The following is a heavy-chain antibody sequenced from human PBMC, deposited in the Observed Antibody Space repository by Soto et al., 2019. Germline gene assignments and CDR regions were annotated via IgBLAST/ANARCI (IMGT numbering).Heavy chain of an antibody. V-gene: IGHV4-4*02. CDR1: GGSISSSNW. CDR3: ARVRGSYSSGMAV. J-gene: IGHJ6*04. D-gene: IGHD3-16*01. Sequence: QVQLQESGPGLVKPSGTLSLTCAVSGGSISSSNWWSWVRQPPGKGLEWIGEIYHSGSTNYNPSLKGRLTISENKPKTHVPRRVGPGPPGNRALYYGARVRGSYSSGMAVWAKGPPVTLPP. CDR2: IYHSGST.